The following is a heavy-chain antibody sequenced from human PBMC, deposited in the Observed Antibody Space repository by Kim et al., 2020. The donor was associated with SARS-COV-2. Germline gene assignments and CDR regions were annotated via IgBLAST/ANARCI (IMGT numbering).Heavy chain of an antibody. Sequence: KGHFTIPRDNAKNSLYLQMNSLRAEDTAVYYCAKAPFDYMWGSYRGFDYWGQGTLVTVSS. CDR3: AKAPFDYMWGSYRGFDY. D-gene: IGHD3-16*02. J-gene: IGHJ4*02. V-gene: IGHV3-11*04.